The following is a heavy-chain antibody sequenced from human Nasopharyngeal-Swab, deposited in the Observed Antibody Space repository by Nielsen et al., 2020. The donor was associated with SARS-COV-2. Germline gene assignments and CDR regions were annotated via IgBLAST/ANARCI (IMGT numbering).Heavy chain of an antibody. CDR2: ISSSSTI. CDR1: GFTFSSYS. Sequence: GESLKISCAASGFTFSSYSMNWVRQAPGKGLEWVSYISSSSTIYYADSVKGRFTISRDNAKNSLYLQMNSLRAEDTAVYYCARASHVVRFLEPYFDYWGQGTLVTVSS. V-gene: IGHV3-48*04. D-gene: IGHD3-3*01. CDR3: ARASHVVRFLEPYFDY. J-gene: IGHJ4*02.